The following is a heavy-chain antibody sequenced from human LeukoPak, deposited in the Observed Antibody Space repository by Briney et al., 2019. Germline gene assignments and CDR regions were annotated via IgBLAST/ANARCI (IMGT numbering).Heavy chain of an antibody. V-gene: IGHV1-69*05. CDR1: VGTFSSYA. Sequence: SVKVSCKASVGTFSSYAISWVRQAPGQGLEGLGGIIPIFGTANYAQKCQGRVTITTDESTSTAYMELSSLRSEDTAVYYCAQTPPRYSSGWQSVCWGQGTLVTVSS. CDR3: AQTPPRYSSGWQSVC. D-gene: IGHD6-19*01. J-gene: IGHJ4*02. CDR2: IIPIFGTA.